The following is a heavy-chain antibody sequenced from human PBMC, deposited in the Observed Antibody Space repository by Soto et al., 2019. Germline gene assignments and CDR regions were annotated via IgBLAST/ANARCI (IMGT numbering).Heavy chain of an antibody. J-gene: IGHJ5*02. D-gene: IGHD2-2*01. CDR3: ARGPQDIVVVPAVSRKGWFDP. CDR2: INHSGST. CDR1: GGSFSGYY. V-gene: IGHV4-34*01. Sequence: SETLSLTCAVYGGSFSGYYWSWIRQPPGKGLEWIGEINHSGSTNYNPSLKSRVTISVDTSKNQFSLKLSSVTAADTAVYYCARGPQDIVVVPAVSRKGWFDPWGQGTLVTVS.